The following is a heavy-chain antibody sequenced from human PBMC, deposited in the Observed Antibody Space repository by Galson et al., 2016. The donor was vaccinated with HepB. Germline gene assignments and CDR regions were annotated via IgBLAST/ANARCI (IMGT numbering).Heavy chain of an antibody. CDR1: GFTFSSSA. CDR2: ISGTGGST. J-gene: IGHJ2*01. V-gene: IGHV3-23*01. CDR3: AKVWKLSWELLPSTDWYFDL. D-gene: IGHD1-26*01. Sequence: SLRLSCAASGFTFSSSAMSWVRQAPGKGLEWVSGISGTGGSTNYAVSVKGRFTISRDNSKNTLHLQINSLRADDTAVYYCAKVWKLSWELLPSTDWYFDLWGRGTLVTVSS.